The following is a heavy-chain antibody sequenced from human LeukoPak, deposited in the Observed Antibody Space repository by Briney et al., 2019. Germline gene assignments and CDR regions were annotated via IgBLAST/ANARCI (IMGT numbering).Heavy chain of an antibody. V-gene: IGHV4-39*01. CDR2: ISYSGST. D-gene: IGHD6-13*01. J-gene: IGHJ4*02. CDR3: ARLRYSSSWSTFDY. CDR1: GGSISSGSYY. Sequence: PSETQSLTCTVSGGSISSGSYYWGWIRQPPGKGLEWIGSISYSGSTYYSPSLKSRVTISVDTSKNEFSLKLSSVTATDTAVYYCARLRYSSSWSTFDYWGQGTLFTVSS.